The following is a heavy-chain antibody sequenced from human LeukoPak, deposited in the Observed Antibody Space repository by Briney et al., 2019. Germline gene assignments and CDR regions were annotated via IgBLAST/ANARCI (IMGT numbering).Heavy chain of an antibody. CDR2: FFYSGST. J-gene: IGHJ4*02. CDR1: GGSISSYY. Sequence: SETLSLTCTVSGGSISSYYWSWIRQPPGKGLEWIGYFFYSGSTNYNTSLKSRVTISVDTSKNQFSLKLSSVTAADTAVYYCAREIRIVGATTLDYWGREPWSPSPQ. V-gene: IGHV4-59*01. D-gene: IGHD1-26*01. CDR3: AREIRIVGATTLDY.